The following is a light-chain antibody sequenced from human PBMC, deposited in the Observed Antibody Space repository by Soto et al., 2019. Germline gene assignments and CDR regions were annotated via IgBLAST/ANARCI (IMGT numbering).Light chain of an antibody. V-gene: IGLV2-11*01. CDR3: CSYPGSFVV. CDR1: SSDVGGYNY. CDR2: DVS. Sequence: QSALTQPRSVSGSPGQSVTISCTGTSSDVGGYNYVSWYQQHPGKAPKLMIYDVSKRPSGVPDRFSGSKSGNTASLTISGLQAEDGADCYCCSYPGSFVVFGGGTNLTVL. J-gene: IGLJ2*01.